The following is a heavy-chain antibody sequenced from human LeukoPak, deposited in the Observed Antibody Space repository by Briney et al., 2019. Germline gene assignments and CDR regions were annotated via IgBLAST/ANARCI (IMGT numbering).Heavy chain of an antibody. V-gene: IGHV3-11*04. Sequence: PGGSLRLSCAASGFTFTDDYMSWIRQAPGKGLEWVSYISSSGYTKYYADSLKGRFTISRDNAKKTLYLQMNSLRAEDTALYFCARDATTEPGTVYMDVWGKGTTVTISS. CDR3: ARDATTEPGTVYMDV. CDR1: GFTFTDDY. J-gene: IGHJ6*03. CDR2: ISSSGYTK. D-gene: IGHD6-13*01.